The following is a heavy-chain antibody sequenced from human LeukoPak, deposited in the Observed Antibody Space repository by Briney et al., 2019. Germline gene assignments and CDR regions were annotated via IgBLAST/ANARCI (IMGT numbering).Heavy chain of an antibody. CDR2: ISGSSTFI. D-gene: IGHD3-10*01. V-gene: IGHV3-21*01. J-gene: IGHJ6*03. CDR3: SRGWELIHPKSNYYMDV. Sequence: GGSLRLSCVVSGLTFSTHTMNWVRRAPGKGLQWVSAISGSSTFIYYADSVKGRFTISRDDAKNSLFLQMDSLRAEDTAVYYCSRGWELIHPKSNYYMDVWGKGTMVTVSS. CDR1: GLTFSTHT.